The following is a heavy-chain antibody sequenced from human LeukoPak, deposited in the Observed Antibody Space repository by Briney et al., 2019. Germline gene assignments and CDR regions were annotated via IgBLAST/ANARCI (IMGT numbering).Heavy chain of an antibody. V-gene: IGHV4-61*01. Sequence: SETLSLTCTVSGGSVSSGSYYWSWIRQPPGKGLEWIGYIYYSGSTNCNPSLKSRVTLSADTSKNQFSLKLSSVTAADTAVYYCARLSAAGDYVDYWGQGTLVTVSS. CDR1: GGSVSSGSYY. J-gene: IGHJ4*02. D-gene: IGHD6-13*01. CDR3: ARLSAAGDYVDY. CDR2: IYYSGST.